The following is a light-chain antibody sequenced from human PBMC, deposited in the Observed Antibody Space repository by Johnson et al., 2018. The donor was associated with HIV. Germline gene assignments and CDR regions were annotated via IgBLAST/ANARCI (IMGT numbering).Light chain of an antibody. CDR3: AAWDDSLNGYV. Sequence: QSALTQPPSASGTPGQRVTISCSGSSSNIGSNTVNWYQQLPGTAPKLLIYRNNQRHSGVPDRFSGSKSGTPASLAISGLQSEAAADYYCAAWDDSLNGYVFGTGTKVTVL. V-gene: IGLV1-44*01. CDR1: SSNIGSNT. CDR2: RNN. J-gene: IGLJ1*01.